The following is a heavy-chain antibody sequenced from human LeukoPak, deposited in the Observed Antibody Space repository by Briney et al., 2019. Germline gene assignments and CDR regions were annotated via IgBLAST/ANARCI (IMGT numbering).Heavy chain of an antibody. D-gene: IGHD3-16*01. J-gene: IGHJ6*02. Sequence: ASVKVSCKASGYTFTGYYMHWVRQAPGQGLEWMGWINPNSGGTNYSQKLQGRVTMTRDTSISTAYMELSRLRSDDTAVYYCARSFGHYCGMDVWGQGTTVTVSS. CDR3: ARSFGHYCGMDV. CDR1: GYTFTGYY. V-gene: IGHV1-2*02. CDR2: INPNSGGT.